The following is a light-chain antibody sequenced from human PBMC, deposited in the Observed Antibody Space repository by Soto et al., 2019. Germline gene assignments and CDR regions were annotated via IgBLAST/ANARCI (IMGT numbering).Light chain of an antibody. Sequence: DIQMTQSPSSLSASVGDRVTITCRASQSISGYLSCYQQKPGKAPNLLIYAASSLQSGVPSRFSGSGSGTDFTLTISSLQPEDFATYYCQHSYNTPVTFGQGTRLEI. V-gene: IGKV1-39*01. J-gene: IGKJ5*01. CDR1: QSISGY. CDR2: AAS. CDR3: QHSYNTPVT.